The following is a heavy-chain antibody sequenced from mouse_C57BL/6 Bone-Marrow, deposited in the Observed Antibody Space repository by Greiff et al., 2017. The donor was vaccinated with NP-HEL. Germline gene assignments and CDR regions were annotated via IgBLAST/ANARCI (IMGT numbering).Heavy chain of an antibody. V-gene: IGHV1-69*01. Sequence: VQLQQPGAELVMPGASVKLSCKASGYTFTSYWMHWVKQRPGQGLEWIGEIDPSASYTNYNQKFKGKSTLTVDKSSSTAYMQLISLTSEDSAVYYCASLANWDHWYFDVWGTGTTVTVSS. CDR2: IDPSASYT. D-gene: IGHD4-1*01. CDR3: ASLANWDHWYFDV. CDR1: GYTFTSYW. J-gene: IGHJ1*03.